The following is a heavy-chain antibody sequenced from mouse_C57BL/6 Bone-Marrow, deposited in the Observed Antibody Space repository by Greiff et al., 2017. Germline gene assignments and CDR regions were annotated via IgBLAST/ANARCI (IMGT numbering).Heavy chain of an antibody. D-gene: IGHD1-1*01. CDR1: GYTFTSYW. CDR2: IDPNSGGT. Sequence: VQLQQPGAELVKPGASVKLSCTASGYTFTSYWMPWVQQRPGRGLEWIGRIDPNSGGTKYNEKFKSKATLTVDKPSSTAYMQLSSLTSEDSAVYYCARLYGSSYGYFDYWGQGTTLTVSS. CDR3: ARLYGSSYGYFDY. V-gene: IGHV1-72*01. J-gene: IGHJ2*01.